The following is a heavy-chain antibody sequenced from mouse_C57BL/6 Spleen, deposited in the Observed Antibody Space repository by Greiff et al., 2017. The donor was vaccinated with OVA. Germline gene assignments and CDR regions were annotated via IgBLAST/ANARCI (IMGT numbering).Heavy chain of an antibody. J-gene: IGHJ2*01. Sequence: QVQLKQSGPELVKPGASVKISCKASGYSFTSYYIHWVKQRPGQGLEWIGWLYPGSGNTKYNEKFKGKATLTADTSSSTAYMQLSSLTSEDSAVYYWARYQLGLYYWGQGTTLTVSS. CDR3: ARYQLGLYY. CDR2: LYPGSGNT. D-gene: IGHD4-1*02. V-gene: IGHV1-66*01. CDR1: GYSFTSYY.